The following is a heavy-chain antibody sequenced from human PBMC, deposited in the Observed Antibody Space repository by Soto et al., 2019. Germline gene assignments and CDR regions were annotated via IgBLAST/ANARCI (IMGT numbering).Heavy chain of an antibody. CDR2: INAGNGNT. V-gene: IGHV1-3*01. CDR3: ARDGNENYYYYYGMDV. D-gene: IGHD1-1*01. CDR1: GYTFTSYA. Sequence: ASVKVSCKASGYTFTSYAMHWVRQAPGQRLEWMGWINAGNGNTKYSQEFQGRVTITRDTSASTAYMELSSLRSEDTAVYYCARDGNENYYYYYGMDVWGQGTTVTVSS. J-gene: IGHJ6*02.